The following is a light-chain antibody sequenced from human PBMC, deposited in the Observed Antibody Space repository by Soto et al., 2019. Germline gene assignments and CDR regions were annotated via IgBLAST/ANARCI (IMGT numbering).Light chain of an antibody. CDR1: QSVSSN. Sequence: EIVMTQSPATLSVSPGERATLSCRASQSVSSNLAWYQQEPGQAPRLLIYGASTRATGIPARFSGSGSGTEFTLTISSLQSEDFAVYYRQQYNNWGTFGQGTKVEIK. CDR3: QQYNNWGT. V-gene: IGKV3-15*01. J-gene: IGKJ1*01. CDR2: GAS.